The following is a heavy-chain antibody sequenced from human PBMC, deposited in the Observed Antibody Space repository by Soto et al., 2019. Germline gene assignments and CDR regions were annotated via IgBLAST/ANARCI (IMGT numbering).Heavy chain of an antibody. Sequence: ASVKVSCKASGYTFTSYDINWVRQATGQGLEWMGWMNPNSGNTGYAQKFQGRVTMTRNTSISTAYMELSSLRSEDTAVYYCARYYDFWSGYYYYYMDVWGKGTMVTVSS. D-gene: IGHD3-3*01. CDR3: ARYYDFWSGYYYYYMDV. CDR2: MNPNSGNT. V-gene: IGHV1-8*01. J-gene: IGHJ6*03. CDR1: GYTFTSYD.